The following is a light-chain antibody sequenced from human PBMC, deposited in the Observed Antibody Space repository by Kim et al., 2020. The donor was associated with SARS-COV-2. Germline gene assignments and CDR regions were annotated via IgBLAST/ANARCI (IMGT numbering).Light chain of an antibody. CDR2: GAS. V-gene: IGKV3-15*01. Sequence: EIVMTQSPATLSVSPGERVTLSCRASQSFTSNFAWYQQKPGQAPRLLIYGASTRATGIPARFTGSGSGTEFTLSISSLQSEDFAIYYCQQHDSWPITFGQGTQLEIK. J-gene: IGKJ5*01. CDR3: QQHDSWPIT. CDR1: QSFTSN.